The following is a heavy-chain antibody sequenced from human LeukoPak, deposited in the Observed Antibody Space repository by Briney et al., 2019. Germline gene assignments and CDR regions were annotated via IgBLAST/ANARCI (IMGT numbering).Heavy chain of an antibody. D-gene: IGHD6-19*01. CDR3: ARAVAGLPYYYYYYYIDV. J-gene: IGHJ6*03. CDR2: IYYSGST. CDR1: GGSISSYY. Sequence: SETLSLTCTVSGGSISSYYWSWIRQPPGKGLEWIGYIYYSGSTNYNPSLKSRVTISVDTSKNQLSLKLSSVTAADTAVYYCARAVAGLPYYYYYYYIDVWGKGTTVTISS. V-gene: IGHV4-59*01.